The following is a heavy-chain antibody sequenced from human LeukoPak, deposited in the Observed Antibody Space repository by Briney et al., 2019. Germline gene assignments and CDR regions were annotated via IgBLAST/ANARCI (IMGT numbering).Heavy chain of an antibody. CDR2: INQDGSEK. CDR1: EFTFSGYW. J-gene: IGHJ5*02. Sequence: GGSLRLSCAASEFTFSGYWMNWVRQAPGKGPEWVANINQDGSEKHYVDSVKGRFTISRDNAKNSLFLQMNSLRVEDTAVYYCARSASGYDAWGQGTLVTVSS. CDR3: ARSASGYDA. V-gene: IGHV3-7*01. D-gene: IGHD5-12*01.